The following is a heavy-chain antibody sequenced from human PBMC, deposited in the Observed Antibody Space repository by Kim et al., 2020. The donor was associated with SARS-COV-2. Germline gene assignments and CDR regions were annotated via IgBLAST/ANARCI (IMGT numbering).Heavy chain of an antibody. Sequence: SETLSLTCAVYGGSFSGYYWSWIRQPPGKGLEWIGEINHSGSTNYNPSLKSRVIISVDTAKNQFYLKLSTVTAADTAVYYCAREYGDDASRNFDYWGQGTLVTVSS. CDR1: GGSFSGYY. D-gene: IGHD4-17*01. J-gene: IGHJ4*02. V-gene: IGHV4-34*01. CDR3: AREYGDDASRNFDY. CDR2: INHSGST.